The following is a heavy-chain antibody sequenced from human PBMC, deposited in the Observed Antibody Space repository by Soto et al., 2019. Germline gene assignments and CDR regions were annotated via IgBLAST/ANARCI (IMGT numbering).Heavy chain of an antibody. CDR1: GGSISSYY. V-gene: IGHV4-59*01. Sequence: QVQLQESGPGLVKPSETLSLTCTVSGGSISSYYWSWIRQPPGKGLEWIGYIYYSGSTNYNPSLKSRVTMPVDTSKSRCSLKPSSVTAADTAVYYCAREAWCSGGSCHTRGLDSWGQGTLVTVSS. CDR3: AREAWCSGGSCHTRGLDS. CDR2: IYYSGST. D-gene: IGHD2-15*01. J-gene: IGHJ4*02.